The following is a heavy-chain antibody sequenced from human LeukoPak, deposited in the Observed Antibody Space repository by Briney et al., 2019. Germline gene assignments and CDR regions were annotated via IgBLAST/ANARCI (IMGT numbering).Heavy chain of an antibody. D-gene: IGHD5-18*01. Sequence: GGSLRLSCAASGFTFSTYIMNWVRQAPGKGLEWVSCISSSSTIYYADSVKGRFTISRDNAKNSLYLQMNSLRAEDTAVYYCARGRGRGYSYGGFLDYFDYWGQGTLVTVSS. J-gene: IGHJ4*02. CDR1: GFTFSTYI. V-gene: IGHV3-48*04. CDR3: ARGRGRGYSYGGFLDYFDY. CDR2: ISSSSTI.